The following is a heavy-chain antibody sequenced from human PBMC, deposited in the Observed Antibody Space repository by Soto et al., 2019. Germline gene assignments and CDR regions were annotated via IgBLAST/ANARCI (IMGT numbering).Heavy chain of an antibody. Sequence: QVQLVQSGAEVKKPGASVKVSCKASGYTFTNYDINWVRRATGQGLEWMGWVNPNSGNTGNAQKFQGRITMTRNTAISTAYMELSSLTSEDTAVYYCVRGKDYYYGMDVWGQGTTVTVSS. CDR3: VRGKDYYYGMDV. J-gene: IGHJ6*02. CDR1: GYTFTNYD. V-gene: IGHV1-8*01. CDR2: VNPNSGNT.